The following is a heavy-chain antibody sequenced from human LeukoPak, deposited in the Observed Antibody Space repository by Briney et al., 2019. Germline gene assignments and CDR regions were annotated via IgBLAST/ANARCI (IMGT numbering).Heavy chain of an antibody. CDR2: ISGSDGTT. J-gene: IGHJ5*02. Sequence: GGSLRLSCAASGFTFNNYVMNWVRQPPGKGLEWVSGISGSDGTTYYADSVRGRFIISRDTSDNTLYLYMNSLRAEDSAVYYCARDSGTTYYSDSGGHSRSRDHNWFDPWGQGTLVTVSS. CDR1: GFTFNNYV. D-gene: IGHD3-22*01. V-gene: IGHV3-23*01. CDR3: ARDSGTTYYSDSGGHSRSRDHNWFDP.